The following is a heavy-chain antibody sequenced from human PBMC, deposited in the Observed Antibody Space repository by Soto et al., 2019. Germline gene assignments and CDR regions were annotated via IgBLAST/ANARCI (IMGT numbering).Heavy chain of an antibody. J-gene: IGHJ4*02. CDR3: ARDVSALDV. Sequence: EVQLVESGGGLVQPGGSLRLSCATSGVTFSNYRMSWVRQAPGKGLEWVAYIKKDGTTKDYVDSVRGRFTVSRDNAKNSLYLQMNSLRAEDTAVYYCARDVSALDVWGQGTLVTVSS. V-gene: IGHV3-7*01. CDR1: GVTFSNYR. CDR2: IKKDGTTK.